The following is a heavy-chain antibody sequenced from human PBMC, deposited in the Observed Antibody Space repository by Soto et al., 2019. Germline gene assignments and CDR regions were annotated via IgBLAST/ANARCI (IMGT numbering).Heavy chain of an antibody. CDR2: IDPRGGST. J-gene: IGHJ4*02. D-gene: IGHD6-19*01. CDR3: ARTEQWLVPPFDY. CDR1: GFVLTNYY. V-gene: IGHV1-46*01. Sequence: QVQLVQSGAEVKKAGASVKVSCKASGFVLTNYYMHWQGQAPGQGLEWMGIIDPRGGSTTDAQKFQGRITRTSDTSPSTVYMELCSLRSEHTVVYYCARTEQWLVPPFDYWGQGTLVTVSS.